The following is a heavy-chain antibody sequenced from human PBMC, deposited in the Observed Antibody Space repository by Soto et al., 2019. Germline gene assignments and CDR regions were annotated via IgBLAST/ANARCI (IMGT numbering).Heavy chain of an antibody. D-gene: IGHD2-15*01. J-gene: IGHJ4*02. V-gene: IGHV1-69*13. CDR3: ARDIVVVGGEGRFDY. Sequence: SVQVSCKASGGTFSSYAISWVRQAPGQGLEWMGGIIPIFGTANYAQKFQGRVTITADESTSTAYMELSSLRSEDTAVYYCARDIVVVGGEGRFDYWGQGTLVTVSS. CDR1: GGTFSSYA. CDR2: IIPIFGTA.